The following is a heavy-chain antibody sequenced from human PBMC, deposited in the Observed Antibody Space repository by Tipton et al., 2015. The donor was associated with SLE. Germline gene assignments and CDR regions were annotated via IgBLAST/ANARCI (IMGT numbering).Heavy chain of an antibody. CDR3: ARGTTVTRGNAFDI. J-gene: IGHJ3*02. CDR2: IYTSGST. D-gene: IGHD4-11*01. CDR1: GGSISSGSYY. Sequence: TLSLTCTVSGGSISSGSYYWSWIRQPAGKGLEWIGRIYTSGSTNYNPSLKSRVTMSVDTSKNQSSLKLSSVTAADTAVYYCARGTTVTRGNAFDIWGQGTMVTVSS. V-gene: IGHV4-61*02.